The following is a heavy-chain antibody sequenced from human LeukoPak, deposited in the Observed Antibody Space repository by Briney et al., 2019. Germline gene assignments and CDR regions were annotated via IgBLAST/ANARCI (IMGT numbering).Heavy chain of an antibody. CDR3: AKTDLKRRPRIDY. J-gene: IGHJ4*02. Sequence: SGGSLRLSCAASGFTFSSYAMSWVRQAPGKGLEWVSAISGSGSSTWYADSVKGRFTISRDNSKNTLYLQMNSLRAEDTAVYYCAKTDLKRRPRIDYWGQGTLVTVSA. V-gene: IGHV3-23*01. CDR1: GFTFSSYA. CDR2: ISGSGSST.